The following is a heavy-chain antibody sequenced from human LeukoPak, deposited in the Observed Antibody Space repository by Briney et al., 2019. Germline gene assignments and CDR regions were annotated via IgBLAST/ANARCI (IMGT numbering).Heavy chain of an antibody. D-gene: IGHD5-24*01. Sequence: GGSLRLSCAASGFTFVYYPTYWVRQAPGKGLEWVSLISWDGRDTKYADSVKGRFTTSRDNNKNSLYLQMSSLRLEDSALYYCAKDFDQDGRGHHYLDYWGQGTLVTVSS. CDR2: ISWDGRDT. J-gene: IGHJ4*02. V-gene: IGHV3-43*01. CDR1: GFTFVYYP. CDR3: AKDFDQDGRGHHYLDY.